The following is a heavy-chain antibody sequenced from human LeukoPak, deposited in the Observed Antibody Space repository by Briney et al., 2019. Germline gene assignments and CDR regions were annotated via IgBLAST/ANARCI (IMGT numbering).Heavy chain of an antibody. CDR2: ISGSGGYT. V-gene: IGHV3-23*01. J-gene: IGHJ4*02. Sequence: GGSLRLSCAASGFTFSIHAMNWVRQAPGKGLEWVSVISGSGGYTYYADSVKGRFTISRDNSKNTLYLQMNSLRAEDTAVYYCARGLAVTGGGYEFGYWGQGTLVTVSS. CDR1: GFTFSIHA. D-gene: IGHD6-19*01. CDR3: ARGLAVTGGGYEFGY.